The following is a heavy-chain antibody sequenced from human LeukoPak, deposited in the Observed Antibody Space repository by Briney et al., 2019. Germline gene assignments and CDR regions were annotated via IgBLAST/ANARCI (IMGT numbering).Heavy chain of an antibody. Sequence: SETLSLTCAVYGGSFSGYYWSWIRQPPGKGLEWIGEINHSGSTNHNPSLKSRVTISVDTSKNQFSLKLSSVTAADTAVYYCATVAGGGYDAPYYFDYWGQGTLVTVSS. CDR1: GGSFSGYY. CDR2: INHSGST. CDR3: ATVAGGGYDAPYYFDY. D-gene: IGHD5-12*01. J-gene: IGHJ4*02. V-gene: IGHV4-34*01.